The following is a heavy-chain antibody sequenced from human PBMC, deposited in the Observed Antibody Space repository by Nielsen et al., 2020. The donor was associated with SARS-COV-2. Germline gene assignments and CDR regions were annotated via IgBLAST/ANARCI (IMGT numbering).Heavy chain of an antibody. V-gene: IGHV3-73*01. CDR1: GFIFSGSA. CDR2: IRSKENNYAT. D-gene: IGHD3-22*01. J-gene: IGHJ3*02. Sequence: GGSLRLSCAASGFIFSGSAMQWVRQASGKGLEWLGRIRSKENNYATAYAASVDGRFTISRDDSKNTAYLQMNSLRSEDTAVYYCAAQLNYYDSLDAFDIWGQGTMVTVSS. CDR3: AAQLNYYDSLDAFDI.